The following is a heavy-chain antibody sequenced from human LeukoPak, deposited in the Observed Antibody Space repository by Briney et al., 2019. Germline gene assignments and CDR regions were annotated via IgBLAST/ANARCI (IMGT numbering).Heavy chain of an antibody. CDR3: ARVVTMVRGVQGAFDI. Sequence: PSETLSLTCTVSGGSISSYYWSWLRQPPGKGLEWIGYIYYSGSTNYNPSLKSRVTISVDTSKNQFSLKLSSMTAADTAVYYCARVVTMVRGVQGAFDIWGQGTMVTVSS. J-gene: IGHJ3*02. CDR1: GGSISSYY. D-gene: IGHD3-10*01. CDR2: IYYSGST. V-gene: IGHV4-59*01.